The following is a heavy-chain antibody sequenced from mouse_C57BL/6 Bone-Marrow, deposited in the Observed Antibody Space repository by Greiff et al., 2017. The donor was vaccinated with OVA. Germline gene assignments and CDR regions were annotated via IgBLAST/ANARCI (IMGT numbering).Heavy chain of an antibody. CDR1: GYTFTDYY. CDR2: INPNNGGT. Sequence: VQLQQSGPELVKPGASVKISCKASGYTFTDYYMNWVKQSHGKSLEWIGDINPNNGGTSYNQKFKGKATLTVDKSSSTAYMELRSLTSEDSAVYYCARGHYFAYWGQGTLVTVSA. CDR3: ARGHYFAY. V-gene: IGHV1-26*01. J-gene: IGHJ3*01. D-gene: IGHD1-1*02.